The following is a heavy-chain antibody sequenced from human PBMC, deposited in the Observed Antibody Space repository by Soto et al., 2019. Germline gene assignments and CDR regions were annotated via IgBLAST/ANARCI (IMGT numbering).Heavy chain of an antibody. D-gene: IGHD3-22*01. CDR2: IIPIFGTA. V-gene: IGHV1-69*13. Sequence: SVKVSCKASGGTFSSYAISWVRQAPGQGLEWMGGIIPIFGTANYAQKFQGRVTITADESTSTAYMELSSLKSEDTAVYYCARALYGSSGGDAFDIWGQGTMVTVSS. CDR1: GGTFSSYA. CDR3: ARALYGSSGGDAFDI. J-gene: IGHJ3*02.